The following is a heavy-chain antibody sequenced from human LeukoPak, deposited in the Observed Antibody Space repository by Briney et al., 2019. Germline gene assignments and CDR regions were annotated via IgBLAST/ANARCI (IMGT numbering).Heavy chain of an antibody. D-gene: IGHD7-27*01. CDR3: ARDKRTGDSYFDS. J-gene: IGHJ4*02. CDR1: GFSFSSYW. Sequence: GGSLRLSCAASGFSFSSYWMSWVRQAPGKGLEWVANIKQDGSEKYYVDSVKGRFTISRDNAKYTLYLQMDSLRAEDTAVYYCARDKRTGDSYFDSWGQGTLVTVSS. V-gene: IGHV3-7*01. CDR2: IKQDGSEK.